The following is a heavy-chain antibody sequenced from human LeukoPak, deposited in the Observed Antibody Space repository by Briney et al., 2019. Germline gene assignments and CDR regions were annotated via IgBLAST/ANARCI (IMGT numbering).Heavy chain of an antibody. D-gene: IGHD3-22*01. V-gene: IGHV3-74*01. CDR2: NYSDGSST. CDR1: GFPCSCYW. J-gene: IGHJ5*02. Sequence: GGSLRLPCYASGFPCSCYWMHWVRPAPPKELVWVSRNYSDGSSTNYADSVKGRFTISRDNAKNTLYLQMNSLRAEDTAVYYCARDLELVYYESTGYDHWGQGTLVTVSS. CDR3: ARDLELVYYESTGYDH.